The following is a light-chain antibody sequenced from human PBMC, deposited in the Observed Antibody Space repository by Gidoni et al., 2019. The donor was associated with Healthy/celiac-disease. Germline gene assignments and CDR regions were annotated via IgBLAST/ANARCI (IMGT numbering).Light chain of an antibody. CDR2: DVS. CDR3: CSYAGSYYV. Sequence: QSALTQPRPVSGSPGQSVTISCTGTSSDVGGYNFVSWDQQHPVKAPKLMIYDVSKRPSGFPDRFSGSKSGNTASLTISGLQAEDEADYYCCSYAGSYYVFGTGTKVTVL. CDR1: SSDVGGYNF. J-gene: IGLJ1*01. V-gene: IGLV2-11*01.